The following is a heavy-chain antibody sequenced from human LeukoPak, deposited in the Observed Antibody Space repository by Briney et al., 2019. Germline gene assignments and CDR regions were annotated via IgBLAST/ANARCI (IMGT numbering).Heavy chain of an antibody. CDR1: GFTFSAYS. CDR2: IGISSGNT. CDR3: ARDYKYAFDN. V-gene: IGHV3-48*01. D-gene: IGHD5-24*01. Sequence: GGSLRLSCAASGFTFSAYSMNWVRQAPGKGPEWISYIGISSGNTKYADSVKGRFTISGDKAKNSLYLQMNSLRVEDTAVYYCARDYKYAFDNWGQGTLVTVSS. J-gene: IGHJ4*02.